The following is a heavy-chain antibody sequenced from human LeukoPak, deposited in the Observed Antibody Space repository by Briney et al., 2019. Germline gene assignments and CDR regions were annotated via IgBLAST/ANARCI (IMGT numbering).Heavy chain of an antibody. CDR1: GLTFSSCN. Sequence: PGGSLRLSCAASGLTFSSCNMNWVRQAPGKGPEWVSYISNSGSEIHYADSVRGRFTISRDNAKNSLYLQMNSLRAEDTAVYYCARANYGSGYVFDYWGQGTLVTVSS. V-gene: IGHV3-48*01. J-gene: IGHJ4*02. CDR3: ARANYGSGYVFDY. D-gene: IGHD3-10*01. CDR2: ISNSGSEI.